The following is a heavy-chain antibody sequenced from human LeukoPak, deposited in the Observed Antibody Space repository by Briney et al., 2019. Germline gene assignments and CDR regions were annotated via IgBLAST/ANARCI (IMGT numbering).Heavy chain of an antibody. CDR2: INHSGST. V-gene: IGHV4-34*01. D-gene: IGHD3-10*01. Sequence: SETLSLTCAVYGGSFSGYYWSWIRQPPGKGLEWIGEINHSGSTNYNPSLKSRVTISVDTSKNQFSLKLSSVTAADTAVYYCARGGRRITMVRGVTSPGPMGVWGQGTTVTVSS. CDR3: ARGGRRITMVRGVTSPGPMGV. CDR1: GGSFSGYY. J-gene: IGHJ6*02.